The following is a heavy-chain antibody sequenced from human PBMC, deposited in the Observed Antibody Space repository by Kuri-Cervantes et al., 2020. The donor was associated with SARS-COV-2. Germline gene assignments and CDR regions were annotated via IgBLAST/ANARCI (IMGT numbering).Heavy chain of an antibody. CDR3: ARVQSATGTQFFFDY. V-gene: IGHV1-69*13. D-gene: IGHD1-1*01. CDR2: IIPLFATP. Sequence: SVKVSCKASGGGFSTSAINWVRQAPGQGLEWMGNIIPLFATPNYAQKFQGRVTITADELTSTAYMEFSSLRFQDTAVYYCARVQSATGTQFFFDYWGQGTLVTVSS. CDR1: GGGFSTSA. J-gene: IGHJ4*02.